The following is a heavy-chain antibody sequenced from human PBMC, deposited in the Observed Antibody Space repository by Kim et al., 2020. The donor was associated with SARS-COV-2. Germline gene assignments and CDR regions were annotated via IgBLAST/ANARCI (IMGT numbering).Heavy chain of an antibody. V-gene: IGHV4-39*01. Sequence: SETLSLTCTVSAGSISSSSYYWGWIRQPPGKGLEWIGTIYYSGSTYYNPSLKSRVTISLDTSKNQFSLKLSSLTAADTAVYYCARRGCSSASCYSRFAFPIWGQGTMVTVSS. D-gene: IGHD2-2*02. CDR1: AGSISSSSYY. J-gene: IGHJ3*02. CDR2: IYYSGST. CDR3: ARRGCSSASCYSRFAFPI.